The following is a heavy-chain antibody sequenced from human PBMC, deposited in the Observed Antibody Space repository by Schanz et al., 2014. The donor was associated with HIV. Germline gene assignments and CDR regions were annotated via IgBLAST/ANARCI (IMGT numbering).Heavy chain of an antibody. J-gene: IGHJ4*02. V-gene: IGHV4-31*03. CDR1: GASISSDGYY. Sequence: QVQLQESGPRLVKPSQTLSLTCTVSGASISSDGYYWSWIRQHPGRGLEWIGYIYYSGSTFYNPSLKSRVAMSVDTSKNQFSLRLSSVTAADTAVYYCARSYGSGNIFDYWGQGTLVTVSS. CDR2: IYYSGST. CDR3: ARSYGSGNIFDY. D-gene: IGHD3-10*01.